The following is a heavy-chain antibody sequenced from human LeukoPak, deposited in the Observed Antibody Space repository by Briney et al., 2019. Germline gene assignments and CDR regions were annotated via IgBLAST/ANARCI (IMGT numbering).Heavy chain of an antibody. CDR3: ARYVASRLPSPCVLDY. CDR2: IYNSVTT. CDR1: GGSVSNSDYY. V-gene: IGHV4-39*01. D-gene: IGHD2-15*01. J-gene: IGHJ4*02. Sequence: SETLSLTCTVSGGSVSNSDYYWTWIRQPPGRGLEWIGSIYNSVTTYSNPSLKGRVTIYVDTSKNQFFLKLSSVTAADTAVYFCARYVASRLPSPCVLDYWGQGTLVTVSS.